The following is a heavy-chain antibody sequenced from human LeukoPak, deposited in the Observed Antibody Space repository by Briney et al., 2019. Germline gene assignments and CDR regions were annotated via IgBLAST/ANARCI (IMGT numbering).Heavy chain of an antibody. D-gene: IGHD6-6*01. J-gene: IGHJ4*02. CDR2: IIPILGIA. V-gene: IGHV1-69*04. CDR3: AREYSSSSDY. CDR1: GGTFSSYA. Sequence: SVKVSCKASGGTFSSYAISWVRQAPGQGLEWMGRIIPILGIANYAQKFQGRVTITADKSTSTAYMELSSLRSEDTAVYYCAREYSSSSDYWSQGTLVTVSS.